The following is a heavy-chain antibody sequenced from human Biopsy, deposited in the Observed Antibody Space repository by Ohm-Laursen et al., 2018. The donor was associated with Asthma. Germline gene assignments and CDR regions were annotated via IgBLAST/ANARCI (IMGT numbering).Heavy chain of an antibody. V-gene: IGHV3-23*01. CDR3: AKDRDYDILTGPPGFDY. D-gene: IGHD3-9*01. J-gene: IGHJ4*02. CDR1: EFTFSSYA. Sequence: SLRLSCAASEFTFSSYAMSWVRRAPGKGLEWVSAISGSGGSTYYADSVKGRFTISRDNSKNTLYLQMNSLRAEDTAVYYCAKDRDYDILTGPPGFDYWGQGTLVTVSS. CDR2: ISGSGGST.